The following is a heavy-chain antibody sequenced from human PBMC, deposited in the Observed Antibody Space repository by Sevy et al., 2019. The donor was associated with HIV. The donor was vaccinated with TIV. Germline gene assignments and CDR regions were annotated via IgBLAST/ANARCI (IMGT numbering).Heavy chain of an antibody. D-gene: IGHD3-10*01. CDR3: AREEYYYYYYGMDV. CDR1: GFTFSSYS. Sequence: GGSLRLSCAASGFTFSSYSMNWVRQAPGKGLEWVSSISSSSSYIYYSDSVKGRFTISRDNAKNSLYLQMNSLRAEDTAVYYCAREEYYYYYYGMDVWDHGTTVTVSS. J-gene: IGHJ6*02. V-gene: IGHV3-21*01. CDR2: ISSSSSYI.